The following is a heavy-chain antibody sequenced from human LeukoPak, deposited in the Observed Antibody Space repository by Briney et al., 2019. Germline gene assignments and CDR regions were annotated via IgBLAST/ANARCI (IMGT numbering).Heavy chain of an antibody. J-gene: IGHJ4*02. CDR3: GRSNQADDY. V-gene: IGHV3-74*01. CDR2: INPGGSSI. CDR1: GFTFSSYW. Sequence: GGSLRHSCAASGFTFSSYWMHWVRQVPGKGLVWVARINPGGSSITYADSVKGRFTISRDNAKNTLYLQMDSLRAEDTGVYYCGRSNQADDYWGQGTLVTVSS. D-gene: IGHD1-14*01.